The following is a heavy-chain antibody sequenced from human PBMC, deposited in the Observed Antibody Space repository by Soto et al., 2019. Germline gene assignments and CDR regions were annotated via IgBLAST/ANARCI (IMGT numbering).Heavy chain of an antibody. CDR2: INQDGSDK. CDR3: PRSGRHTLDH. Sequence: GSLRLSCAASGLMFSNHWMTWVRQVPGKGLEWVANINQDGSDKYYVDSVKGRFTISRDNADNSLFLQMNSLRVEDTALYYCPRSGRHTLDHWGQETLLNVSS. V-gene: IGHV3-7*01. CDR1: GLMFSNHW. D-gene: IGHD1-26*01. J-gene: IGHJ5*02.